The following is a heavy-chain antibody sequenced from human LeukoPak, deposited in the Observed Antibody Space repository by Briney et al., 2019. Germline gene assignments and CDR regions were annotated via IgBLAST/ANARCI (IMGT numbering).Heavy chain of an antibody. CDR3: ARDAYSSGYYSSHDY. Sequence: PSETLTLTCTVSGGSISSSSYYWGWIRQPPGKGLEWIGSIYYSGSTYYNPSLKSRVTISVDTSKNQFSLKLSSVTAADTAVYYCARDAYSSGYYSSHDYWGQGTLVTVSS. J-gene: IGHJ4*02. CDR1: GGSISSSSYY. D-gene: IGHD3-22*01. V-gene: IGHV4-39*07. CDR2: IYYSGST.